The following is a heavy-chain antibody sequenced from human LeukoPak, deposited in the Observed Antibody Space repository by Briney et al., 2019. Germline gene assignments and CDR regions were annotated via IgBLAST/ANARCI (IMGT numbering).Heavy chain of an antibody. Sequence: PGGSLTLSCAASGFTFSSYGMSWVRQAPGKGLEWVSAISGSGGSTYYADSMKGRFTISRDNSKNTLYLQMNSLRAEDTAVYYCAKDGGDTDYYDSSGLYFDYWGQGTLVTVSS. CDR1: GFTFSSYG. CDR2: ISGSGGST. V-gene: IGHV3-23*01. J-gene: IGHJ4*02. D-gene: IGHD3-22*01. CDR3: AKDGGDTDYYDSSGLYFDY.